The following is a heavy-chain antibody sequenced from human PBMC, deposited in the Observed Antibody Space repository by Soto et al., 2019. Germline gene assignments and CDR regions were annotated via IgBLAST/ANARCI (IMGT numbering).Heavy chain of an antibody. Sequence: ASVKVSCKASGYTFTSYGISWVLQAPGQGLEWMGWISAYNGNTNYAQKLQGRVTMTTDTSTSTAYMELRSLRSDDTAVYYCARGSNSGYEGSYYYSCMGVWVKETTVTV. CDR3: ARGSNSGYEGSYYYSCMGV. CDR2: ISAYNGNT. CDR1: GYTFTSYG. J-gene: IGHJ6*03. D-gene: IGHD5-12*01. V-gene: IGHV1-18*01.